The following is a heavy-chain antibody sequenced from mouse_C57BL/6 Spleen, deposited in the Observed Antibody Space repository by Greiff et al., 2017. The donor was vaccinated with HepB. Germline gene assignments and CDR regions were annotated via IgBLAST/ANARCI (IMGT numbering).Heavy chain of an antibody. CDR2: ISYDGSN. Sequence: ESGPGLVKPSQSLSLTCSVTGYSITSGYYWNWIRQFPGNKLEWMGYISYDGSNNYNPSLKNRISITRDTSKNQFFLKLNSVTTEDTATYYCAREGSLSFAYWGQGTLVTVSA. V-gene: IGHV3-6*01. CDR1: GYSITSGYY. D-gene: IGHD1-1*01. CDR3: AREGSLSFAY. J-gene: IGHJ3*01.